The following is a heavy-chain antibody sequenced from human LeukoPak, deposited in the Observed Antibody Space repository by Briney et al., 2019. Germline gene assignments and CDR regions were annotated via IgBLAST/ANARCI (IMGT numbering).Heavy chain of an antibody. J-gene: IGHJ4*02. CDR3: AGGVGKYSSNFDL. CDR1: GGSFSTYF. D-gene: IGHD2-2*01. Sequence: PSETLSLTCTISGGSFSTYFWSWIRQPPGKGLEWIGYISYSGSTNYNPSLKSRVTISLDTSKNQFSLKLSSVTDADTALYYCAGGVGKYSSNFDLWSQGTLVAVSS. CDR2: ISYSGST. V-gene: IGHV4-59*01.